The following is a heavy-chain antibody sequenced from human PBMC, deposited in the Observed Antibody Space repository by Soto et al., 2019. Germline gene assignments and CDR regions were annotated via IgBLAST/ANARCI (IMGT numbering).Heavy chain of an antibody. CDR1: GYTFTSYY. D-gene: IGHD3-3*01. CDR2: INPSGGST. CDR3: ARDRLPGTVYSDFWGGGSRWFDP. V-gene: IGHV1-46*01. Sequence: SVKVSCKASGYTFTSYYMHWVRQAPGQGLEWMGIINPSGGSTSYAQKFQDRVTLTTDTPTTTAYMELRSLRSDDTAVYFCARDRLPGTVYSDFWGGGSRWFDPWGQGTLVTVSS. J-gene: IGHJ5*02.